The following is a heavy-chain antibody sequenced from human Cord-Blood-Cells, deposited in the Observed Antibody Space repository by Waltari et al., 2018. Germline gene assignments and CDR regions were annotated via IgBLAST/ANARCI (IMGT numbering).Heavy chain of an antibody. CDR1: GGTFSSYA. V-gene: IGHV1-69*01. CDR2: IIPIFGTA. D-gene: IGHD6-19*01. J-gene: IGHJ6*02. CDR3: ARVGGDSSGYYYYYYGMDV. Sequence: QVQLVQSGAEVKKPGASVTVSCKASGGTFSSYAISWVRQAPGQGLEWMGGIIPIFGTANYAQKFQGRVTITADESTSTAYMELSSLRSEDTAVYYCARVGGDSSGYYYYYYGMDVWGQGTTVTVSS.